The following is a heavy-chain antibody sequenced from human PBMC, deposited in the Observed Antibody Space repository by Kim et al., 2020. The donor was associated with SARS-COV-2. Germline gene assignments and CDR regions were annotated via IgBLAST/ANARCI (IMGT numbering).Heavy chain of an antibody. CDR2: ISYDGSNK. J-gene: IGHJ5*02. Sequence: GGSLRLSCAASGFTFSSYGMHWVRQAPGKGLEWVAVISYDGSNKYYADSVKGRFTISRDNSKNTLYLQMNSLRAEDTAVYYCAKDLRFLEWLFDPWGQGTLVTVSS. V-gene: IGHV3-30*18. CDR1: GFTFSSYG. CDR3: AKDLRFLEWLFDP. D-gene: IGHD3-3*01.